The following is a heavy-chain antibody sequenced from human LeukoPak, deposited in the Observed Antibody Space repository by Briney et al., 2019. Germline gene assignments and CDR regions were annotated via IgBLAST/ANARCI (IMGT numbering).Heavy chain of an antibody. CDR1: GFTLSSYS. J-gene: IGHJ4*02. D-gene: IGHD1-26*01. V-gene: IGHV3-21*01. CDR2: ISTSSSYI. Sequence: GGSLRLSCAASGFTLSSYSMNWVRQAPGKGLEWVSSISTSSSYIYYADSVRGRFAISRDNAKNSLYLQMNNLRAEDTAVYYCARAHEVGDYWGQGTLVTVSS. CDR3: ARAHEVGDY.